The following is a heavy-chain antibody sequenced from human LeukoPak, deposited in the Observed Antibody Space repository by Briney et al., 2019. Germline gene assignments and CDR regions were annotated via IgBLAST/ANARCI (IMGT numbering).Heavy chain of an antibody. CDR1: GFTFSRYS. V-gene: IGHV3-21*01. CDR2: ISFESAYI. CDR3: ARDIGSSGFHYFDY. Sequence: PGGSLRLSCAASGFTFSRYSMNWVRQAPGKGLEWVSSISFESAYIYTSDSVKGRFTISRDNAKNSLYLQMNSLRAEDTAVYYCARDIGSSGFHYFDYWGQGTLVTVSS. J-gene: IGHJ4*02. D-gene: IGHD3-22*01.